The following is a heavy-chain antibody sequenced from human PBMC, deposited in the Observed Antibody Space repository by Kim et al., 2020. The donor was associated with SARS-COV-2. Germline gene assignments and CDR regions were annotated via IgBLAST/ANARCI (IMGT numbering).Heavy chain of an antibody. CDR2: ISSSSSYI. D-gene: IGHD6-13*01. Sequence: GGSLRLSCAASGFTFSSYSMNWVRQAPGKGLEWVSSISSSSSYIYYADSVKGRFTTSRDTAKNSLYLQTNSLRAEDTAVYYCASFPYSSSWYDPYYYYGMDVWGEGTTVSDSS. V-gene: IGHV3-21*01. J-gene: IGHJ6*02. CDR3: ASFPYSSSWYDPYYYYGMDV. CDR1: GFTFSSYS.